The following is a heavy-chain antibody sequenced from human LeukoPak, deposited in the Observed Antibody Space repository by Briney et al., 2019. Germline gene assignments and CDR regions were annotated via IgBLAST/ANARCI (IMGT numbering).Heavy chain of an antibody. Sequence: ASVKVSCKASGYTFTGYYMYWVRQAPGQGHEWMGWIKPNSGGTNYAQKFQGRVTMTRNTSISTAYMELRSLRSEDTAVYYCARRPDILTGYLDVWGKGTTVTVSS. V-gene: IGHV1-2*02. CDR1: GYTFTGYY. J-gene: IGHJ6*04. CDR3: ARRPDILTGYLDV. D-gene: IGHD3-9*01. CDR2: IKPNSGGT.